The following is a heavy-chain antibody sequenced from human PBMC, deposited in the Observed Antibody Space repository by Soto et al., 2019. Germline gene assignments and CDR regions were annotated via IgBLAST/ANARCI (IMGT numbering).Heavy chain of an antibody. J-gene: IGHJ4*02. D-gene: IGHD3-10*01. CDR2: IYSGGIT. CDR3: ARDFYGSGSYYHDY. CDR1: GFTVSSNY. Sequence: PGGSLRLSCAASGFTVSSNYMSWVRQAPGKGLEWVSVIYSGGITYYADSVKGRFTASRDISKNTLYLQMNSLRVEDTAVYYCARDFYGSGSYYHDYWGQGTLVTVSS. V-gene: IGHV3-53*01.